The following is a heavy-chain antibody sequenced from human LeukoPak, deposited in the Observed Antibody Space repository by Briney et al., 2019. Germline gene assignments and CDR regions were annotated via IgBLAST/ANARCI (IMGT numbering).Heavy chain of an antibody. CDR1: GGSISSYY. V-gene: IGHV4-4*07. Sequence: SETLSLTCTVSGGSISSYYWSWIRQPAGKGLEWIGRIYTSGSTNYNPSLMSRVTMLVDTSKNQLSLKLSSVTAADTAVYYCARGVVVVAATLSNYFDYWGQRTLVTVSS. J-gene: IGHJ4*02. CDR2: IYTSGST. D-gene: IGHD2-15*01. CDR3: ARGVVVVAATLSNYFDY.